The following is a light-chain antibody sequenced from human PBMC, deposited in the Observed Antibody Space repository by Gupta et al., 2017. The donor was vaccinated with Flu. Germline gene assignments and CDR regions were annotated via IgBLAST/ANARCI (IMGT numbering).Light chain of an antibody. CDR2: QIS. V-gene: IGKV2-30*01. Sequence: LHWFQLIPGQSPRRLIYQISRREYGVPDRFSGSGSGTDFTLKISRVESDHFWVSFCMQGSRWPWTFCQGTQAEI. CDR3: MQGSRWPWT. J-gene: IGKJ1*01.